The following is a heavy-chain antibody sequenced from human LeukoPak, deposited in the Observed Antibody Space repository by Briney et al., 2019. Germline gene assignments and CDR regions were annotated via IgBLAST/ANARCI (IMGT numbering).Heavy chain of an antibody. CDR3: ASHDYGDYELDY. D-gene: IGHD4-17*01. Sequence: PSQTLSLTCAVSGGSISSGGYSWSWIRQPPGKGLEWIGEINHSGSTNYNPSLKSRVTISVDTSKNQFSLKLSSVTAADTAVYYCASHDYGDYELDYWGQGTLVTVSS. CDR2: INHSGST. CDR1: GGSISSGGYS. J-gene: IGHJ4*02. V-gene: IGHV4-30-2*01.